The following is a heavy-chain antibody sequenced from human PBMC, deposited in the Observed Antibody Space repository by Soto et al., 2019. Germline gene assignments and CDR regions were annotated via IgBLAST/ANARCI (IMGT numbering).Heavy chain of an antibody. D-gene: IGHD2-15*01. Sequence: GESLKISCAASGFTFSSYSMNWVRQAPGKGLEWVSYISSSSSTIYYADSVKGRFTISRDNAKNSLYLQMNSLRAEDTAAYYCARDLVGYCSGGSCARPELNAFDIWGQGTMVTVSS. J-gene: IGHJ3*02. CDR3: ARDLVGYCSGGSCARPELNAFDI. CDR1: GFTFSSYS. CDR2: ISSSSSTI. V-gene: IGHV3-48*01.